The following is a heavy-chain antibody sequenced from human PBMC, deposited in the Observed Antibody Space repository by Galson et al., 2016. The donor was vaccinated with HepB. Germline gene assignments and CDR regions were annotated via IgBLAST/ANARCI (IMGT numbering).Heavy chain of an antibody. V-gene: IGHV1-18*01. D-gene: IGHD5-18*01. CDR1: GYTFTTYG. CDR2: ITTYNGDT. Sequence: QSGAEVKKPGASVKVSCKASGYTFTTYGISWVRQAPGQGLEWMGWITTYNGDTNYAQNPQARVTMTTDTSTGTVYMELRNLRSDDTAVYYCARLVQTGEYGYGYFACEGGHYYGMDVWGQGTTVTVSS. CDR3: ARLVQTGEYGYGYFACEGGHYYGMDV. J-gene: IGHJ6*02.